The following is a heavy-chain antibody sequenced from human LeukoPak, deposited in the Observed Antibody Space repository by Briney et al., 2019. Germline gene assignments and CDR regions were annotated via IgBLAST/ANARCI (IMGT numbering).Heavy chain of an antibody. D-gene: IGHD5-24*01. CDR2: LYSGGTT. Sequence: GGSLRLSCAASGFTGSSKYMSWLRQAPGKGLEWVSVLYSGGTTYYADSVKGRFTISRDNSKNTLYPQMNSLRAEDTAVYYCAREDSGRDGFDYWGQGTLVTVSS. CDR1: GFTGSSKY. V-gene: IGHV3-66*01. J-gene: IGHJ4*02. CDR3: AREDSGRDGFDY.